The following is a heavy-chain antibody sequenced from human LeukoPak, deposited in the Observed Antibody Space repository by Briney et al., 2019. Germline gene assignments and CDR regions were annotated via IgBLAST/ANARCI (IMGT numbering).Heavy chain of an antibody. CDR3: ARERLTTAARWYFDL. D-gene: IGHD4-17*01. J-gene: IGHJ2*01. CDR1: GVSISSGGYS. CDR2: IYHSGST. Sequence: SETLSLTCAVSGVSISSGGYSWSWIRQPPGKGLEWIGYIYHSGSTYYNPSLKSRVTISVDRSKNQFSLKLSSVTAADTAVYYCARERLTTAARWYFDLWGRGTLVTVSS. V-gene: IGHV4-30-2*01.